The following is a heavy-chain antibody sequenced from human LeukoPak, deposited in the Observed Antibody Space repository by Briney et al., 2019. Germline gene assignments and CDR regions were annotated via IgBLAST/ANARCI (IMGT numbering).Heavy chain of an antibody. D-gene: IGHD1-26*01. CDR2: VHYSETT. Sequence: SETLSLTCTVSGGSISSDFWSWIRQSPGKGLEWIAYVHYSETTNYNPSLKSRVTISVDTSKNQFSLKLNSVTAADMAVYYCARHYSATYYRFDNWGQGTLVTVSS. J-gene: IGHJ4*02. CDR1: GGSISSDF. V-gene: IGHV4-59*08. CDR3: ARHYSATYYRFDN.